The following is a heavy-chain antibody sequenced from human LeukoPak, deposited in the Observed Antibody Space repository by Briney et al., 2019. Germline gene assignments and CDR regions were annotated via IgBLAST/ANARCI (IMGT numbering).Heavy chain of an antibody. CDR2: ISSSSSYI. V-gene: IGHV3-21*04. Sequence: GGSLRLSCAASGFTFSSYSMNWVRQAPGKGLEWVSSISSSSSYIYYADSVKGRITISRDNAKNSLSLQMNSLKPEDTALYYCAKGPGLGAGKRYLDLWGRGTLVIVSS. CDR1: GFTFSSYS. CDR3: AKGPGLGAGKRYLDL. D-gene: IGHD6-13*01. J-gene: IGHJ2*01.